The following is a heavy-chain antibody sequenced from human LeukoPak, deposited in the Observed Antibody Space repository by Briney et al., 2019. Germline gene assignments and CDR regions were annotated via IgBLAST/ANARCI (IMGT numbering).Heavy chain of an antibody. D-gene: IGHD3-22*01. Sequence: GGSLRLSSAASGFTFSTYAMSWVRQAPGKGLEWVSAISSSGDVTYYAGSVKGRFTISRDNSKNTLYLQMDNLRAEDTAVYYCAKDRPNYYGSNGHYYRRDGDSWGQGTLVTVSS. V-gene: IGHV3-23*01. CDR1: GFTFSTYA. CDR2: ISSSGDVT. J-gene: IGHJ5*01. CDR3: AKDRPNYYGSNGHYYRRDGDS.